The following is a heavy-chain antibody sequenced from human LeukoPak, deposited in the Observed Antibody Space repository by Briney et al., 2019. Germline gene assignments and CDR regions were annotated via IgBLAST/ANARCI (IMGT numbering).Heavy chain of an antibody. V-gene: IGHV3-53*01. D-gene: IGHD3-3*01. CDR3: ARDYDS. J-gene: IGHJ5*02. Sequence: PGRSLRLSCAASGFTVSSNYMSWVRQAPGKGLEWVSVIHSGGSTYYADSVKGRFTISRDNSKNTLYLQMNSLRTEDTAVYYCARDYDSWGRGTLDPVSS. CDR1: GFTVSSNY. CDR2: IHSGGST.